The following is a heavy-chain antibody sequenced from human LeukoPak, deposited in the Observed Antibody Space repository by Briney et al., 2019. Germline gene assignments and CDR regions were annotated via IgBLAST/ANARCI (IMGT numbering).Heavy chain of an antibody. V-gene: IGHV1-2*02. Sequence: ASVKVSCKASGYTFTGYYMHWVRQAPGQGLEWMGWINPNSGGTNYAQKFQGRVTMTRDTSISTAYMELSRLRSDDTAVYYCARELAYYGSGSYSVLDYWGQGTLVTVSS. CDR2: INPNSGGT. D-gene: IGHD3-10*01. CDR3: ARELAYYGSGSYSVLDY. J-gene: IGHJ4*02. CDR1: GYTFTGYY.